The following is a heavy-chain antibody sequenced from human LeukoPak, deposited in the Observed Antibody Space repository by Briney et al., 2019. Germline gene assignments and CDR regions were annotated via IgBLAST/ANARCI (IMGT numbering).Heavy chain of an antibody. CDR3: AKEWGIGYCSGGSCYSVDY. V-gene: IGHV3-30*18. J-gene: IGHJ4*02. CDR1: GFTFSSYG. Sequence: GGSLRLSCAASGFTFSSYGMHWVRQAPGKGLEWVAVISYDGSNKYYADSVKGRFTISRDNSKNTLYLQMNSLRAEDTAVYYCAKEWGIGYCSGGSCYSVDYWGQGTLVTVSS. CDR2: ISYDGSNK. D-gene: IGHD2-15*01.